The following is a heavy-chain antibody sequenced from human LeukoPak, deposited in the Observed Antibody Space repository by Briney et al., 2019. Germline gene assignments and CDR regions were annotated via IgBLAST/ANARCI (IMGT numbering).Heavy chain of an antibody. CDR3: TRYSNWNYGYWYFDL. J-gene: IGHJ2*01. Sequence: GGSLKLSCAASGFTFSGSAMHWVRQASGKGLEWVGRIRSKANSYATAYAASVKGRFTISRDDSKNTAYLQMNSLKTEDTAVYYCTRYSNWNYGYWYFDLWAVAPWSLSPQ. CDR2: IRSKANSYAT. D-gene: IGHD1-7*01. V-gene: IGHV3-73*01. CDR1: GFTFSGSA.